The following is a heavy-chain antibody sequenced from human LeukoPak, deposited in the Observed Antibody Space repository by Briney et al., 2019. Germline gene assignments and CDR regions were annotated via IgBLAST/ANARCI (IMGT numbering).Heavy chain of an antibody. D-gene: IGHD6-25*01. CDR3: AKDGRGVRTMAATYYYYYGMDV. CDR1: GFTFSSYG. V-gene: IGHV3-30*02. Sequence: GGSVRLFCAASGFTFSSYGMHWVRQAPGKGLEWVAFIRYDGSNKYYADSVKGRFTISRDNSKNTLYLQMNSLRAEDTAVYYCAKDGRGVRTMAATYYYYYGMDVWGQGTTVTVSS. CDR2: IRYDGSNK. J-gene: IGHJ6*02.